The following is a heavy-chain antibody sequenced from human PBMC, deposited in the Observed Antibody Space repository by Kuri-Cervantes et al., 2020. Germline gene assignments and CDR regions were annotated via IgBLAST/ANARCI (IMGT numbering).Heavy chain of an antibody. J-gene: IGHJ4*02. D-gene: IGHD4-17*01. CDR1: GYTFPSYA. V-gene: IGHV1-3*01. CDR3: STTVTTNTFDY. CDR2: INAGNGDT. Sequence: ASVKVSCKASGYTFPSYAMHWVRQAPGQRLEWMGWINAGNGDTKYSQKFQGRVTMTEDTSTDTAYMELSSLRSEDTAVYYCSTTVTTNTFDYWGQGTLVTVSS.